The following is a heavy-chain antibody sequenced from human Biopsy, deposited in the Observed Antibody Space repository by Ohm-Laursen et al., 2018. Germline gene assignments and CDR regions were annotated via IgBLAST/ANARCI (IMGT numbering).Heavy chain of an antibody. Sequence: SETLSLTCTVSAASVSGGTFYLSRIRQPPGKGLEWVWYMYNRGGTNYSPSLKSRVTILLGTSKNQFSLKLSSVTVADTAVYYCARVEDCSGDNCPRLAFDLWGQGTTVIVSS. CDR1: AASVSGGTFY. CDR2: MYNRGGT. D-gene: IGHD2-15*01. CDR3: ARVEDCSGDNCPRLAFDL. V-gene: IGHV4-61*01. J-gene: IGHJ3*01.